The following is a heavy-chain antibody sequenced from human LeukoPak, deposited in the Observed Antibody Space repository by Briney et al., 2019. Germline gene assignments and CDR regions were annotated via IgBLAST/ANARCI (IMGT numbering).Heavy chain of an antibody. J-gene: IGHJ6*02. CDR2: ISGSGGST. V-gene: IGHV3-23*01. D-gene: IGHD2-2*02. CDR3: ARDSVPVNCSSTSCYIDYYYYGMDV. Sequence: GGSLRLSCAASGFTFSSYAMSWVRQAPGKGLEWVSAISGSGGSTYYADSVKGRFTISRDNAKNSLYLQMNSLRAEDTAVYYCARDSVPVNCSSTSCYIDYYYYGMDVWGQGTTVTVSS. CDR1: GFTFSSYA.